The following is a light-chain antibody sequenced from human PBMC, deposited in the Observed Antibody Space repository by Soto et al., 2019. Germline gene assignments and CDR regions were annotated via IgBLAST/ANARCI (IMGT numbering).Light chain of an antibody. V-gene: IGLV2-14*01. CDR3: TSYTTSTTYV. CDR1: SSDIGTYDY. CDR2: DVS. J-gene: IGLJ1*01. Sequence: QSALTQPASVSGSPGQSITISCTGTSSDIGTYDYISWFQQYPGKAPKLVIYDVSVRASGVSNRFSASKSGNTASLTISGLQAEDEAEYYCTSYTTSTTYVFGTGTKVTVL.